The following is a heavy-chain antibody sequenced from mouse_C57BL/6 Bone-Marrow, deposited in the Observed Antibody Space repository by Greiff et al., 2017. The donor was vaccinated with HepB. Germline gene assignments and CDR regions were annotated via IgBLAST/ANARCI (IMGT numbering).Heavy chain of an antibody. CDR3: ARGSNDYAMDY. CDR2: ISYSGST. Sequence: EVKLLESGPGLAKPPPTLPLTCSAPGYSITSDYWNWVRNFPGNKLEYMGYISYSGSTYYNPSLKSRISITRDTSKNQYYLQLNSVTTEDTATYCCARGSNDYAMDYWGQGTSVTVSS. J-gene: IGHJ4*01. CDR1: GYSITSDY. D-gene: IGHD2-5*01. V-gene: IGHV3-8*01.